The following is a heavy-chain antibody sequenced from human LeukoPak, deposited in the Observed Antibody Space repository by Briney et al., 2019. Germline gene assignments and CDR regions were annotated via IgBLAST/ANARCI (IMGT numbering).Heavy chain of an antibody. CDR3: ARDEVAAAHLPLDY. CDR1: GYTFTSYG. J-gene: IGHJ4*02. CDR2: ISAYNGNT. V-gene: IGHV1-18*01. D-gene: IGHD6-13*01. Sequence: ASVKVSCKASGYTFTSYGISWVRQAPGQGLQWMGWISAYNGNTNYAQKLQGRVTMTTDTSTSTAYMELRSLRSDDTAVYYCARDEVAAAHLPLDYWGQGTLVTVSS.